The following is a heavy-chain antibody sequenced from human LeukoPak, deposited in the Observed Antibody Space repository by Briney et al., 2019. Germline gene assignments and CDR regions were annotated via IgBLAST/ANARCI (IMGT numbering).Heavy chain of an antibody. J-gene: IGHJ6*02. D-gene: IGHD4-17*01. Sequence: GASVKVSFKASGYTFTSYGISWVRQAPGQGLEWMGWISAYNGNTNYAQKLQGRVTMTTDTSTSTAYMELRSLRSDDTAVYYCARENYGDGVTGMDVWGQGTTVTVSS. V-gene: IGHV1-18*01. CDR3: ARENYGDGVTGMDV. CDR2: ISAYNGNT. CDR1: GYTFTSYG.